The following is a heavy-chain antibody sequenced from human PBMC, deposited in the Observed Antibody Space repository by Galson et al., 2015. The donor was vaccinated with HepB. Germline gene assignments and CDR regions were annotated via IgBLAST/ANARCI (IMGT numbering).Heavy chain of an antibody. CDR1: GSTLNELS. D-gene: IGHD3-10*01. CDR2: FDPEEGET. CDR3: VGSGDFHAFYL. J-gene: IGHJ3*01. V-gene: IGHV1-24*01. Sequence: SVKVSCKVSGSTLNELSIHWVRQAPGKGLEWVGGFDPEEGETIYAQKFQDTLTMTEDTSTDTVYMELTSLTSEDTAIYFCVGSGDFHAFYLWGQETMVTVSS.